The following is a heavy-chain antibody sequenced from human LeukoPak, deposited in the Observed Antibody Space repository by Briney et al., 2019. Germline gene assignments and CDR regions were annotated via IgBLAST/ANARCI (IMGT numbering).Heavy chain of an antibody. Sequence: SETLSLTCSFSGDSISTYYWSWIRQSPGKGLEWLGHIYSSENTDYNSSLKSRVPISVDTSKSQFSLRLSSVTAADTAVYYCARVGSYCMDVWGKGSTVTVSS. V-gene: IGHV4-59*01. CDR3: ARVGSYCMDV. CDR1: GDSISTYY. D-gene: IGHD1-26*01. J-gene: IGHJ6*03. CDR2: IYSSENT.